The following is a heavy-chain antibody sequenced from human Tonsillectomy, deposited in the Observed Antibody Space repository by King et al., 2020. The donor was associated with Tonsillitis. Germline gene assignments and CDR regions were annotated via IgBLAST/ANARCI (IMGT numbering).Heavy chain of an antibody. Sequence: VQLVESGGGVVQPGRSLRLSFAASGFTFSSYAREWVRQAPGKGLEGVAVISFDGSNKYYADSVKGRFTISRDNSKNTLYLQMSSLRAGDTAVYYCARRDGALDYYYYGMDVWGQGTTVTVSS. V-gene: IGHV3-30-3*01. J-gene: IGHJ6*02. CDR1: GFTFSSYA. CDR2: ISFDGSNK. CDR3: ARRDGALDYYYYGMDV. D-gene: IGHD4-17*01.